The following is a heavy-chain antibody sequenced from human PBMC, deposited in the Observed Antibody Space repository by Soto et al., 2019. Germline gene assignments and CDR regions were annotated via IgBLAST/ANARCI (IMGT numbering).Heavy chain of an antibody. V-gene: IGHV4-34*01. J-gene: IGHJ4*02. CDR1: GGSFSGYY. CDR3: ARGKVAAAGTNPDY. CDR2: INHSGST. D-gene: IGHD6-13*01. Sequence: QVQLQQWGAGLLKPSETLSLTCAVYGGSFSGYYWSWIRQPPGKGLEWIGEINHSGSTNYNPSLKSRVTISVDTYKNQFALKLSSVTAADTAVYYCARGKVAAAGTNPDYWGQGTLVTVSS.